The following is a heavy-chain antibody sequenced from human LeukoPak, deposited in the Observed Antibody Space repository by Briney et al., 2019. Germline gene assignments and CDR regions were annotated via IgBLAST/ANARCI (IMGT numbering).Heavy chain of an antibody. CDR3: ARENPRVHKVFDY. CDR1: GGSISSYY. V-gene: IGHV4-59*01. CDR2: IYYSGST. Sequence: PSETLSLTCTVSGGSISSYYWSWIRQPPGKGLEWIGYIYYSGSTNYNPSLKSRVTISVDTSKNQFSLRLSSVTAADTAVYYCARENPRVHKVFDYWGQGTLVTVSS. J-gene: IGHJ4*02.